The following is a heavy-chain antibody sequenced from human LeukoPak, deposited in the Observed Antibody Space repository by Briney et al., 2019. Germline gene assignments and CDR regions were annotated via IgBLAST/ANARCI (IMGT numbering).Heavy chain of an antibody. CDR3: AKDRDDILTGLSLSWDAFDI. V-gene: IGHV3-23*01. CDR1: GFTFSSYG. Sequence: GGSLRLSCAASGFTFSSYGMSWVRQAPGKGLEWVSAISGSGGSTYYADSVKGRFTISRDNSKNTLYLQMNSLRAEDTAVYYCAKDRDDILTGLSLSWDAFDIWGQGTMVTVSS. J-gene: IGHJ3*02. CDR2: ISGSGGST. D-gene: IGHD3-9*01.